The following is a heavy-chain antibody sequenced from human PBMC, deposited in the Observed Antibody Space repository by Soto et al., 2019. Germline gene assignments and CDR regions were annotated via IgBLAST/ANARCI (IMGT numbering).Heavy chain of an antibody. V-gene: IGHV4-30-4*01. D-gene: IGHD5-12*01. CDR1: GASISSGDYF. Sequence: SETLSLTCTVSGASISSGDYFWMWIRQSPGKGLEWIGYIYDSGSSYYNPSLKSRVTMSVDTSKNQFSLKLRSVTAADTAVYYCAREKGYISGPKNFDYWGQGTLVTVSS. CDR3: AREKGYISGPKNFDY. CDR2: IYDSGSS. J-gene: IGHJ4*02.